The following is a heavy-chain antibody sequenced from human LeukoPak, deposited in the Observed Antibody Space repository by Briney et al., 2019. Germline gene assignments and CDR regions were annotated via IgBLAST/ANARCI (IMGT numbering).Heavy chain of an antibody. Sequence: GGSLRLSCAASGFTFSSYSMSWIRQAPGKGLEWVSYISSSGSAIYYADSVKGRFTISRDNAKNSLYLQMNSLRAEDTAVYYCARKGYDFWSGHTQYYFDYWGQGTLVTVSS. D-gene: IGHD3-3*01. J-gene: IGHJ4*02. CDR1: GFTFSSYS. CDR3: ARKGYDFWSGHTQYYFDY. V-gene: IGHV3-48*04. CDR2: ISSSGSAI.